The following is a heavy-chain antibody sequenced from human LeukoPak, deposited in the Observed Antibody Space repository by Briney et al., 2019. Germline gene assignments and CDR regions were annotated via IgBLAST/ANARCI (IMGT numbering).Heavy chain of an antibody. D-gene: IGHD1-7*01. V-gene: IGHV5-51*01. CDR1: GYSFATYW. CDR2: IYPGDSDT. CDR3: LTITGTYLI. J-gene: IGHJ4*02. Sequence: PGESLKISCKGSGYSFATYWIGWVRQMPGKGLEYMGIIYPGDSDTRYSPSFQGQVTISADKSISTAYLQWSGLKASDTAMYYCLTITGTYLIWGQGTLVTVSS.